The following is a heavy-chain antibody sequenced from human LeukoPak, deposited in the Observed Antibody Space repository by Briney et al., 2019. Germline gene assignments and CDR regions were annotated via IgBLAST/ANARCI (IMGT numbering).Heavy chain of an antibody. Sequence: GGSLRLSCAASGFTFSSYSMNWVRQARGKGLEWVSSISSSSSYIYYADSVKGRFTISRDNAKNSLYLQMNSLRAEDTAVYYCARAAALIRDAFDIWGQGTMVTVSS. CDR3: ARAAALIRDAFDI. D-gene: IGHD2-15*01. CDR2: ISSSSSYI. J-gene: IGHJ3*02. V-gene: IGHV3-21*01. CDR1: GFTFSSYS.